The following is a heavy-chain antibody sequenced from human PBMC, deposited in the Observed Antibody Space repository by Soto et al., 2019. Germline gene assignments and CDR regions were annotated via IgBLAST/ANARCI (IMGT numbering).Heavy chain of an antibody. V-gene: IGHV4-31*03. CDR3: ARVLRYCSSTSCRNWFDP. J-gene: IGHJ5*02. Sequence: SETLSLTCTVSGGSISSGGYYWSWIRQHPGKGLEWIGYIYYGGSTYYNPSLKSRVTISVDTSKNQFSLKLSSVTAADTAVYYCARVLRYCSSTSCRNWFDPWGQGTLVTVSS. D-gene: IGHD2-2*01. CDR2: IYYGGST. CDR1: GGSISSGGYY.